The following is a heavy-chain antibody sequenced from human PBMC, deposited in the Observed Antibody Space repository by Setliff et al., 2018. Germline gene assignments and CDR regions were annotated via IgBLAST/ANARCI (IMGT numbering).Heavy chain of an antibody. CDR1: GLTVSNDF. CDR3: ARTCSGSGCYGGLES. D-gene: IGHD2-15*01. CDR2: IYNIGET. V-gene: IGHV3-66*01. J-gene: IGHJ4*02. Sequence: GSLRLSCVVSGLTVSNDFMGWVRQAPGKGLEWVSVIYNIGETRYADSVKGRFTISRDKSKNTLYLHLSSLRVEDTAVYYCARTCSGSGCYGGLESWGQGTPVTVSS.